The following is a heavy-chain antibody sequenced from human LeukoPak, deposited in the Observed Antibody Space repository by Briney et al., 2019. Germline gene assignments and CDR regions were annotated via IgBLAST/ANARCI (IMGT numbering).Heavy chain of an antibody. CDR1: GFTFSSYT. CDR3: AKDSGTSRVATILT. V-gene: IGHV3-23*01. D-gene: IGHD5-12*01. CDR2: ITTSDGNT. Sequence: PGGSLRLSCAASGFTFSSYTMSWVRQAPGKGLEWVSTITTSDGNTYYADSVKGRFTVSRDNSKNTLFLQMNSLRAEDTAVYYCAKDSGTSRVATILTWGQGTLVTVSS. J-gene: IGHJ5*02.